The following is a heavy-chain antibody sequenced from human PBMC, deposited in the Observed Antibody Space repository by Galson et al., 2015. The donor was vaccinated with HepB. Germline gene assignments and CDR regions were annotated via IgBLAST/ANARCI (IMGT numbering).Heavy chain of an antibody. J-gene: IGHJ3*02. Sequence: ETLSLTCTVSGGSISSSSDNWGWIRQPPGKGLEWIASIDYRGSTFYNPSLQTRVTISVDTAKNQFSLKLNSVTGSDTAVYYCARRNYYFDSSAYAFDIWGQGTILTVSS. V-gene: IGHV4-39*01. D-gene: IGHD3-22*01. CDR1: GGSISSSSDN. CDR3: ARRNYYFDSSAYAFDI. CDR2: IDYRGST.